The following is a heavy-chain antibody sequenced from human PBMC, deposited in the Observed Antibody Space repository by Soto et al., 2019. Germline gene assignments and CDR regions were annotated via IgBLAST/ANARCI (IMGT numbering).Heavy chain of an antibody. V-gene: IGHV3-33*01. D-gene: IGHD3-16*02. Sequence: GGSLRLSCAASGFTFSSYGMHWVRQAPGKGLEWVAVIWYDGSNKYYADSVKGRFTISRDNSKNTLYLQMNSLRAEDTAVYYCAREVKANYDYIWGSYRQIPDYFDYWGQGTLVTVSS. CDR2: IWYDGSNK. CDR3: AREVKANYDYIWGSYRQIPDYFDY. J-gene: IGHJ4*02. CDR1: GFTFSSYG.